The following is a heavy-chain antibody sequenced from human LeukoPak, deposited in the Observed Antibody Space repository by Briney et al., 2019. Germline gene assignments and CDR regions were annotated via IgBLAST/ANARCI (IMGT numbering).Heavy chain of an antibody. CDR3: AKGTKPVMTIPDY. Sequence: GGSLRLSCAASGFTFSNYNMNWVRQAPGKGLEWVSYISTSSSTIYYADSVKGRFTISRDNAKNSLFLQMNSLRAEDTAMYYCAKGTKPVMTIPDYWGQGILVTVSS. J-gene: IGHJ4*02. CDR2: ISTSSSTI. V-gene: IGHV3-48*04. CDR1: GFTFSNYN. D-gene: IGHD1/OR15-1a*01.